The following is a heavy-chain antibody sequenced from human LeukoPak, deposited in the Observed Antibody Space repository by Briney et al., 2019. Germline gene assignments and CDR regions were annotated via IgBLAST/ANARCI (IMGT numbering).Heavy chain of an antibody. D-gene: IGHD1-14*01. Sequence: PSETLSLTCALYGGSFSEYYWSWIRHSPGKALEWIGEINHTGSTNYNPSIKSRVTISVDTSKKQFSLNLSSVTASDTAVYYCARGEPESWFDPWGQGTLVTVSS. V-gene: IGHV4-34*01. CDR2: INHTGST. J-gene: IGHJ5*02. CDR3: ARGEPESWFDP. CDR1: GGSFSEYY.